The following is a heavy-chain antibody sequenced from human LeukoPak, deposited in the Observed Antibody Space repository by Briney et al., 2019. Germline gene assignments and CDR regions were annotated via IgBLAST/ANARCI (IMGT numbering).Heavy chain of an antibody. V-gene: IGHV4-39*07. CDR3: ARGPPRWGITMVRGVIAAFDY. D-gene: IGHD3-10*01. CDR1: GGSLSSGSYY. J-gene: IGHJ4*02. Sequence: ASETLSLTCTASGGSLSSGSYYWGWIRQPPGKGLEWIGEINHSGSTNYNPSLKSRVTISVDTSKNQFSLKLSSVTAADTAVYYCARGPPRWGITMVRGVIAAFDYWGQGTLVTVSS. CDR2: INHSGST.